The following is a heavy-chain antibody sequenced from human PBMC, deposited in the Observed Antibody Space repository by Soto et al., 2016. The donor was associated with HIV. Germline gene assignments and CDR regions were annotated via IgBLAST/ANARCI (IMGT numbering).Heavy chain of an antibody. J-gene: IGHJ5*02. Sequence: VQLQESGPGLVKPSGTLSLTCAVSGDSIRSNNWWNWVRQSPGKGLEWIGEIYQSGSTSYNPSLKSRVTISADKSKNQFSLKLSSVTAADTAVYYCARGVYFGEVHGLRWFDPWGQGILVTVSS. CDR3: ARGVYFGEVHGLRWFDP. CDR2: IYQSGST. D-gene: IGHD3-10*01. V-gene: IGHV4-4*02. CDR1: GDSIRSNNW.